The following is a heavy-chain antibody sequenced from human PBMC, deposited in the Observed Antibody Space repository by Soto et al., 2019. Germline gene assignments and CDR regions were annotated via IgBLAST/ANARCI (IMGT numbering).Heavy chain of an antibody. CDR2: GSSGSNT. V-gene: IGHV3-23*01. CDR3: ARHGERSFDY. Sequence: EVQLSESGGGLIHPGGSLRLSCVASGFTLSNYPMSWVRQAPGKGLEWVSAGSSGSNTYYADSVKGRFTISRDNSKNTVYLQMNSLRVEDTAIYYCARHGERSFDYWGQGTLVTVSS. CDR1: GFTLSNYP. D-gene: IGHD3-10*01. J-gene: IGHJ4*02.